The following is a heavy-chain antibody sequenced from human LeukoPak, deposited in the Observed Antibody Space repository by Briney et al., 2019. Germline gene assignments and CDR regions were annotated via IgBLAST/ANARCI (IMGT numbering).Heavy chain of an antibody. CDR2: ISTSGSTI. CDR1: GFTFSSYE. V-gene: IGHV3-48*03. J-gene: IGHJ4*02. Sequence: GGSLRLSCAASGFTFSSYEMNWVRQAPGKGLEWVPYISTSGSTIYYADSVKGRFTISRDNAKNSLYLQMNSLRAEDTAVYYCARDPDGTGPSDYFDYWGQGTLVTVSS. D-gene: IGHD1-1*01. CDR3: ARDPDGTGPSDYFDY.